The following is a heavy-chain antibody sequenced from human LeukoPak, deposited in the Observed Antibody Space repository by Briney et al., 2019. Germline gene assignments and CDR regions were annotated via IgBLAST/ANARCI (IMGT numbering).Heavy chain of an antibody. Sequence: SVKVSCKASGGIFSSYAISWVRQAPGQGLEWMGGIIPIFGTANYAQKFQGRVTITTDESTSTAYMELSSLRSEDTAVYYCARASSESIAARPYWFDPWGQGTLATVSS. D-gene: IGHD6-6*01. CDR2: IIPIFGTA. J-gene: IGHJ5*02. CDR3: ARASSESIAARPYWFDP. CDR1: GGIFSSYA. V-gene: IGHV1-69*05.